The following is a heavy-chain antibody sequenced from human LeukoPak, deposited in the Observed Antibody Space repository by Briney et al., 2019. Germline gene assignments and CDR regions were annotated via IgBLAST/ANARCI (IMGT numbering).Heavy chain of an antibody. Sequence: ASVKVSCKASGYTFTGYYMHWVRQAPGQGLEWMGRINPNSGGTNYAQKFQGRVTMTRDTSISTAYMELSRLRSDDTAVYYCAGVGLCGGDCYYFDYWGQGTLVTVSS. V-gene: IGHV1-2*06. CDR2: INPNSGGT. J-gene: IGHJ4*02. D-gene: IGHD2-21*02. CDR1: GYTFTGYY. CDR3: AGVGLCGGDCYYFDY.